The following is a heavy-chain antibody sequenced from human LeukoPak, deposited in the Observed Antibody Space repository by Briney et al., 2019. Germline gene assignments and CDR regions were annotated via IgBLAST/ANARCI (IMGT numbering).Heavy chain of an antibody. J-gene: IGHJ4*02. V-gene: IGHV1-69*13. CDR1: GGTLSTYA. CDR2: IIPIFLTP. Sequence: SVKVSCKASGGTLSTYAINCVRQAPGQGLEWMGGIIPIFLTPNYAQKFQDRVTITADESTSTAYMELSSLTSEDTAVYYCARDGHYYGSGSYYSWFDYWGQGTPVTVSA. CDR3: ARDGHYYGSGSYYSWFDY. D-gene: IGHD3-10*01.